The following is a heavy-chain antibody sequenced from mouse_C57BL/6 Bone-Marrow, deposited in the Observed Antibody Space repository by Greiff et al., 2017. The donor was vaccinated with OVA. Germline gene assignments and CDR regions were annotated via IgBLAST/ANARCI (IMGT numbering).Heavy chain of an antibody. CDR2: INPNNGGT. Sequence: VQLQQSGPELVKPGASVKISCKASGYTFTDYYMNWVKQSHGKSLEWIGDINPNNGGTSYNQKFKGKATLTVDKSSSTAYMELRSLTSEDSAVYYCARLLFITTVVAMDYWGQGTSVTVSS. D-gene: IGHD1-1*01. CDR1: GYTFTDYY. CDR3: ARLLFITTVVAMDY. V-gene: IGHV1-26*01. J-gene: IGHJ4*01.